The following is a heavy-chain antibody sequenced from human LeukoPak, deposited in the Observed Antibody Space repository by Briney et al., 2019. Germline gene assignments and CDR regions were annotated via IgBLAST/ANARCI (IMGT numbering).Heavy chain of an antibody. CDR2: ISSSGSTI. Sequence: GGSLRLSCAASGFTFSSYEMNWVRQAPGKGLEWVSYISSSGSTIYYADSVKGRFTISRDNAKNSLYLQMNSLRAEDTAVYYCAELGITIIGGVWAKEPTVTISS. CDR1: GFTFSSYE. D-gene: IGHD3-10*02. V-gene: IGHV3-48*03. J-gene: IGHJ6*04. CDR3: AELGITIIGGV.